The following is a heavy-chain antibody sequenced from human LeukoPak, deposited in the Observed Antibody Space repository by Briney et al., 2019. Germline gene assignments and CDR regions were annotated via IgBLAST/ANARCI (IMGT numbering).Heavy chain of an antibody. J-gene: IGHJ6*03. CDR3: ARHQGGDGYNYYYYYMDV. V-gene: IGHV4-39*01. D-gene: IGHD5-24*01. Sequence: SETLSLTCTVSGGSISSSSYYWGWIRQPPGKGLERIGSIYYSGSTYYKPSLRSRVTISVDTSKSQFSLQLSSVTAADTAVYYCARHQGGDGYNYYYYYMDVWGKGTTVTVSS. CDR1: GGSISSSSYY. CDR2: IYYSGST.